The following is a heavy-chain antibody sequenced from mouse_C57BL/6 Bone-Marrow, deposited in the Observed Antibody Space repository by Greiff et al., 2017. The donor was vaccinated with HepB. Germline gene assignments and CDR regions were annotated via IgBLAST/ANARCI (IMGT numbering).Heavy chain of an antibody. D-gene: IGHD1-1*01. CDR2: IWSGGST. CDR1: GFSLNSYG. V-gene: IGHV2-2*01. Sequence: VKLQESGPGLVQPSQSLSITCTVSGFSLNSYGVHWVRQSPGKGLEWLGVIWSGGSTDYNAAFISRLSISKDNSKSQVFVKMNSLQADDTAIYYCARGGYYYGFAYWGQGTLVTVSA. J-gene: IGHJ3*01. CDR3: ARGGYYYGFAY.